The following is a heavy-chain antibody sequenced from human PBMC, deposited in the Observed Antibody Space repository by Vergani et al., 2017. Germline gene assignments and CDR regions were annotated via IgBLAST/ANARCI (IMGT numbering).Heavy chain of an antibody. J-gene: IGHJ6*02. CDR3: ASLIAHDYGDYGPSYYGMDV. D-gene: IGHD4-17*01. CDR1: GFTFSSYS. V-gene: IGHV3-21*01. CDR2: ISSSSSYI. Sequence: EVQLVESGGGLVKPGGSLRLSCAASGFTFSSYSMNWVRQAPGKGLEWVSSISSSSSYIYYADSVKGRFTISRDNAKNSLYLQMNSLRAEDTAVYYCASLIAHDYGDYGPSYYGMDVWGQGTTVTVSS.